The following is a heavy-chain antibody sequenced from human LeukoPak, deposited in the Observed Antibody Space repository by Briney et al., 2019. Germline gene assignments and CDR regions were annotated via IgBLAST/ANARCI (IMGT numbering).Heavy chain of an antibody. J-gene: IGHJ4*02. CDR2: IYYSGST. CDR3: ASTSSSRFDY. Sequence: PSETLSLTCTVSGGSISRSSYYWGWIRQPPGKGLEWIGSIYYSGSTYYNPSLKSRVTISVDTSKNQFSLKLSFVTAADTAVYYCASTSSSRFDYWGQGTLVTVSS. V-gene: IGHV4-39*01. CDR1: GGSISRSSYY. D-gene: IGHD6-13*01.